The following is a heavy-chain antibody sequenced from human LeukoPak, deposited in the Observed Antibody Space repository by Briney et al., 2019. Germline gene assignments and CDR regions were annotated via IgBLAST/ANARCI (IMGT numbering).Heavy chain of an antibody. J-gene: IGHJ3*02. CDR3: ARVSTLLGGAFDI. Sequence: SETLSLTCTVSGGSISSHYWSWIRQPPGKGLEWIGYIYYSGSTNYNPSLKSRVTISVDTSKNQFSLKLSSVTAADTAVNYCARVSTLLGGAFDIWGQGTMVTVSS. CDR2: IYYSGST. V-gene: IGHV4-59*11. CDR1: GGSISSHY. D-gene: IGHD3-16*01.